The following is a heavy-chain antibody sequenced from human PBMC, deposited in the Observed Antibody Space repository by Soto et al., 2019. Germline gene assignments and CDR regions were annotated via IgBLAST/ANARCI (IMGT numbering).Heavy chain of an antibody. J-gene: IGHJ4*02. D-gene: IGHD6-19*01. V-gene: IGHV1-3*01. Sequence: ASVKVSCKASGYTFTNYAMHWVRQAPGQRFEWMGWLNAGNGNTKYSQKFQGTVTITRDTSASTAYMELTSLRSEDTAAYYCAREDDSSGWYGYWGQGTLVTVS. CDR1: GYTFTNYA. CDR3: AREDDSSGWYGY. CDR2: LNAGNGNT.